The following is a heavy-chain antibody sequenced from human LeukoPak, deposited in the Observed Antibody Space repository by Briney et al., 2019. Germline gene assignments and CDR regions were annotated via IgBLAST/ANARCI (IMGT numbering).Heavy chain of an antibody. CDR1: GGSISNYY. CDR2: IYSGGRA. Sequence: SETLSLTCTVSGGSISNYYWSWIRQPAGKGLEWIGRIYSGGRANYDLSLSSRLAMSVDTSKNQFSLKLSSVTAADTAVYYCARDLSSRGVISLDYWGQGTLVTVSS. V-gene: IGHV4-4*07. D-gene: IGHD3-10*01. J-gene: IGHJ4*02. CDR3: ARDLSSRGVISLDY.